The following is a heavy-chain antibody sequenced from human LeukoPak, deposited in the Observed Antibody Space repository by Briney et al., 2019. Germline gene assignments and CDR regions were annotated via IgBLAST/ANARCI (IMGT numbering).Heavy chain of an antibody. CDR2: IYTSGST. CDR3: ARAQLLRYFDWLIEHNGFDY. D-gene: IGHD3-9*01. J-gene: IGHJ4*02. Sequence: PSETLSLTCTVSGGSINSGGYYWSWIRQSAGKGLEWIGRIYTSGSTNYNPSLKSRVTMTRDTSTSTVYMELSSLRSEDTAVYYCARAQLLRYFDWLIEHNGFDYWGQGTLVTVSS. V-gene: IGHV4-61*02. CDR1: GGSINSGGYY.